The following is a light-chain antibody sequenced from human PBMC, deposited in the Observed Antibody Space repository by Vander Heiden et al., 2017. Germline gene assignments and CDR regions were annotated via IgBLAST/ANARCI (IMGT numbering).Light chain of an antibody. CDR2: DVT. J-gene: IGLJ2*01. Sequence: QSALTQPVSAPGSPGQAITISCTGTNSDVGGYNYVSWYEQHPGKAPKLIIYDVTNRPSGVSNRFSGSKSGNTASLTISGLQAEDEADYFCSSYAGSSTVLFGGGTKVTVL. CDR1: NSDVGGYNY. CDR3: SSYAGSSTVL. V-gene: IGLV2-14*01.